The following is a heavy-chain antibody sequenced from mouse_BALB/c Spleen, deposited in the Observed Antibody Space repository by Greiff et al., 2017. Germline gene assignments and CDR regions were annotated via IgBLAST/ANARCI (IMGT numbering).Heavy chain of an antibody. Sequence: VKLMESGPGLVAPSQSLSITCTVSGFSLTSYDISWIRQPPGKGLEWLGVIWTGGGTNYNSAFMSRLSISKDNSKSQVFLKMNSLQTDDTAIYYCVRGEVPAWFAYWGQGTLVTVSA. CDR1: GFSLTSYD. V-gene: IGHV2-9-2*01. J-gene: IGHJ3*01. CDR3: VRGEVPAWFAY. CDR2: IWTGGGT.